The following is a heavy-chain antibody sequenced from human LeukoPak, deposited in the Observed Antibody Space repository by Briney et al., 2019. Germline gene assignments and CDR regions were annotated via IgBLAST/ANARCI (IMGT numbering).Heavy chain of an antibody. Sequence: SETLSLTCAVYGGSFSGYYWSWIPQPPGKGLEWIGEINHSGSTNYNPSLKSRVTISVDTSKNQFSLKLSSVTAADTAVYYCARLSSSWPLVYGYWGQGTLVTVSS. J-gene: IGHJ4*02. V-gene: IGHV4-34*01. CDR2: INHSGST. D-gene: IGHD6-13*01. CDR3: ARLSSSWPLVYGY. CDR1: GGSFSGYY.